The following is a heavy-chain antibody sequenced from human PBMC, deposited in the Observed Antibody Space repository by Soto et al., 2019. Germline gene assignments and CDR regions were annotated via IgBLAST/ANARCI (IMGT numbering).Heavy chain of an antibody. CDR2: IYPGDSDT. Sequence: GESLKISCKGSGYTFTNYWIGWVRQMPGKGLEWMGMIYPGDSDTRYNPSFQGQVTISADKSIGTAYLQWSSLKASDTAIYYCARNKIEGYYYGMDVWGQGTTVTVSS. V-gene: IGHV5-51*01. CDR1: GYTFTNYW. CDR3: ARNKIEGYYYGMDV. J-gene: IGHJ6*02.